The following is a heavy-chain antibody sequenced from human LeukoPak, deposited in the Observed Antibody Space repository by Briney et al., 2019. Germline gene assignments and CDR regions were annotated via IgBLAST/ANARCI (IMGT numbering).Heavy chain of an antibody. J-gene: IGHJ4*02. D-gene: IGHD4-17*01. CDR1: GLTFSSYE. V-gene: IGHV3-48*03. CDR2: ISSSGSTI. Sequence: PGGSLRLSCAASGLTFSSYEMNWVRQAPGKGLEWVSYISSSGSTIYYADSVKGRFTIPRDNAKNSLYLQMNSLRAEDTAVYYCARCPTTVTSLDYWGQGTLVTVSS. CDR3: ARCPTTVTSLDY.